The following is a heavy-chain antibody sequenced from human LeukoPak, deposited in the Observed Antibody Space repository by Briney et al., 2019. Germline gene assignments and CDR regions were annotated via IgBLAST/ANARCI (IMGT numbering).Heavy chain of an antibody. CDR3: AREPDYYYGTDV. CDR2: IYYSGST. J-gene: IGHJ6*01. CDR1: GGSISSYY. V-gene: IGHV4-59*01. Sequence: SETLSLTCTVSGGSISSYYWSWIRQPPGRGLEWIGYIYYSGSTNYNPSLKSRVTISVDTSKNQFSLKLSSVTAADTAVYYCAREPDYYYGTDVWGKGPRSPSPQ.